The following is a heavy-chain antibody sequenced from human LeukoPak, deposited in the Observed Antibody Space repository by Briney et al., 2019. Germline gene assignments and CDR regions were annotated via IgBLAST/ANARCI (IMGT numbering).Heavy chain of an antibody. CDR3: ARSTAAAWGYYYYYYMDV. D-gene: IGHD3-16*01. V-gene: IGHV4-59*01. J-gene: IGHJ6*03. Sequence: PSETLSLTCTVSGGSISSYYWSWIRQPPGKGLEWIGYIYYSGSTNYNPSLKSRVTISVDTSKNQFSLKLSSVTAADTAVYYCARSTAAAWGYYYYYYMDVWGKGTTVTVSS. CDR2: IYYSGST. CDR1: GGSISSYY.